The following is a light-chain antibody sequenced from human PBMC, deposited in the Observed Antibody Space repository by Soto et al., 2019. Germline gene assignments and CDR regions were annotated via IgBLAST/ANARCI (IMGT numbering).Light chain of an antibody. CDR3: CSHAGGSPFYV. CDR2: EGN. Sequence: QSVLTQPASVSGSPGQSITISCTGTNSDLGSYNLISWYQQHPGKAPKLVIYEGNERPSGVSHRFSGSKSGNTVSLTISGLQAEDEADYYRCSHAGGSPFYVFGTGTKLTVL. J-gene: IGLJ1*01. V-gene: IGLV2-23*01. CDR1: NSDLGSYNL.